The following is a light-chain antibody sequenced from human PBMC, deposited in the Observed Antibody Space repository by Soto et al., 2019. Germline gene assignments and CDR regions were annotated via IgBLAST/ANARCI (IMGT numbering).Light chain of an antibody. J-gene: IGKJ4*01. CDR2: AAS. CDR1: QSISTY. V-gene: IGKV1-39*01. CDR3: QHGYSTPLT. Sequence: ASVGDRVTITCRASQSISTYLHWYQQKPGKAPNLLIYAASTLQSGVPSRFSGSGSGTDFTLTISSLQPEDFATYFCQHGYSTPLTFGGGTKVDI.